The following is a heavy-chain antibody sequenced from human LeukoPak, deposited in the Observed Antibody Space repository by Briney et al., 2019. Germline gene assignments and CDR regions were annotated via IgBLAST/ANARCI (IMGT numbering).Heavy chain of an antibody. D-gene: IGHD3-10*01. J-gene: IGHJ4*02. Sequence: PSQTLSLTCTVSGGSISSDGYYWTWIRQRPGKGLEWIGYIYYSGNTHYNPSVKSRVTILLDTSKNQFSLKLSSVNAADTAVYYCASRNGSGNYYKGLDYWGQGTLVTVSS. CDR1: GGSISSDGYY. CDR3: ASRNGSGNYYKGLDY. CDR2: IYYSGNT. V-gene: IGHV4-31*03.